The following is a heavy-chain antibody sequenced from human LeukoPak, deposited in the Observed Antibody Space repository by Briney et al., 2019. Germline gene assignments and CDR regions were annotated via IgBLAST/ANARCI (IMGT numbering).Heavy chain of an antibody. Sequence: SETLSLTCTVSGGSVSSGSYYWSWIRQPPGKGLEWIGYIYYSGSTNYNPSLKSRVTIPVDTSKNQFSLKLSSVTAADTAVYYCARCLSDTDLYYYYGMDVWGQGTTVTVSS. V-gene: IGHV4-61*01. D-gene: IGHD5-18*01. CDR3: ARCLSDTDLYYYYGMDV. J-gene: IGHJ6*02. CDR2: IYYSGST. CDR1: GGSVSSGSYY.